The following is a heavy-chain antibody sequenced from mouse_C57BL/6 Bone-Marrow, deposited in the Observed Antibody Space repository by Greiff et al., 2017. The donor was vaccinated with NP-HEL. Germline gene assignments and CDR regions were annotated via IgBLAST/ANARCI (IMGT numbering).Heavy chain of an antibody. CDR1: GFTFSDYG. CDR2: ISSGSSTI. CDR3: ARLRGYYAMDY. V-gene: IGHV5-17*01. Sequence: EVQRVESGGGLVKPGGSLKLSCAASGFTFSDYGMHWVRQAPEKGLEWVAYISSGSSTIYYADTVKGRFTISRDNAKNTLFLQMTSLRSEDTAMYYCARLRGYYAMDYWGQGTSVTVSS. J-gene: IGHJ4*01.